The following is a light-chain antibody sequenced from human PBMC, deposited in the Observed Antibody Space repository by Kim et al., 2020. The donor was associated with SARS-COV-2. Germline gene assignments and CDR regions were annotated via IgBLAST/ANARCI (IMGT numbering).Light chain of an antibody. Sequence: GQSLTISFTGTSSDVGSYNLVSRYQQHPGKAPKLMIYEGSKRPSGVSNRFSVSKSGNTASLTISGLQAEDEADYSCCSYAGSSSWVFGGGTQLTVL. CDR3: CSYAGSSSWV. V-gene: IGLV2-23*01. CDR2: EGS. CDR1: SSDVGSYNL. J-gene: IGLJ3*02.